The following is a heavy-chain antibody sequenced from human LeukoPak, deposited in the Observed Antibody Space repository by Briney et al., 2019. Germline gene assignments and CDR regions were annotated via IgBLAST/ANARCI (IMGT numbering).Heavy chain of an antibody. J-gene: IGHJ3*02. Sequence: SETLSLTCTVSGYSISSGYYWGWIRQPPGKGLEWIGYIYYSGSTNYNPSLKSRVTISVDTSKNQFSLKLSSVTAADTAVYYCARGDGFGESGHDAFDIWGQGTMVTVSS. CDR1: GYSISSGYY. V-gene: IGHV4-38-2*02. D-gene: IGHD3-10*01. CDR3: ARGDGFGESGHDAFDI. CDR2: IYYSGST.